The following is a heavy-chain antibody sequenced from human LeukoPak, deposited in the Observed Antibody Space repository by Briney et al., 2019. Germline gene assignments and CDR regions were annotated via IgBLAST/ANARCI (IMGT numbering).Heavy chain of an antibody. J-gene: IGHJ4*02. CDR2: IYHSGST. CDR1: GDSISSSNW. D-gene: IGHD6-19*01. CDR3: ASRSSGWYFEN. Sequence: SETLSLTCAVSGDSISSSNWWNWVRQPPGKGLEWIGEIYHSGSTHYNPSLKSRITISVDKSKNQFSLKLSSVTAADTAVCYCASRSSGWYFENWGQGTLVTVSS. V-gene: IGHV4-4*02.